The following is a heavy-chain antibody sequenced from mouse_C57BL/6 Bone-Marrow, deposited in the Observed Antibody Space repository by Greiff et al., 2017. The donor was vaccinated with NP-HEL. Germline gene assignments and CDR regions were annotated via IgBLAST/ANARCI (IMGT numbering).Heavy chain of an antibody. D-gene: IGHD1-1*01. CDR2: IDPNSGGT. CDR3: ARAITTITTVDWYFDV. Sequence: QVQLQQPGAELVKPGASVKLSCKASGYTFTSYWMHWVKQRPGRGLEWIGRIDPNSGGTKYNEKFKSKATLAVDKPSSTAYMPLSSLTSEDSAVYYCARAITTITTVDWYFDVWGTGTTVTVSS. J-gene: IGHJ1*03. CDR1: GYTFTSYW. V-gene: IGHV1-72*01.